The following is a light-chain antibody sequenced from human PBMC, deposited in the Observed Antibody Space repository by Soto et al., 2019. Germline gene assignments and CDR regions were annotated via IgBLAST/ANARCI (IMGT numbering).Light chain of an antibody. CDR1: QSVSTNY. Sequence: IAFTKSLGTLSLYTGERDTLCCCASQSVSTNYLAWYQQKPGQAPRLLIYGASIRATGIPDRFSGSGSGTEFTLTISRLEPEDFAVYYCQQYGSSPRPFGQGTKVDI. V-gene: IGKV3-20*01. CDR2: GAS. J-gene: IGKJ1*01. CDR3: QQYGSSPRP.